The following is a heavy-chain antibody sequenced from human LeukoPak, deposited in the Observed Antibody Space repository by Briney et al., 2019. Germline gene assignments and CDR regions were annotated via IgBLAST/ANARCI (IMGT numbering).Heavy chain of an antibody. CDR2: ISYDGSNK. CDR1: GFTFSSYG. Sequence: GESLRLSCAASGFTFSSYGMHWVRQAPGKGLEWVAVISYDGSNKYYADSVKGRFTISRDNSKNTLYLQMNSLRAEDTAVYYCAKVSGSSGYFDYWGQGTLVTVSS. D-gene: IGHD1-26*01. CDR3: AKVSGSSGYFDY. J-gene: IGHJ4*02. V-gene: IGHV3-30*18.